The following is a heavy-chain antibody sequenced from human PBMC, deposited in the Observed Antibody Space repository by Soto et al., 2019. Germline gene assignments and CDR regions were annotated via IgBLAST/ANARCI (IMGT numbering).Heavy chain of an antibody. D-gene: IGHD6-6*01. CDR3: AGGPSYYSDY. V-gene: IGHV3-53*01. J-gene: IGHJ4*02. CDR1: GFTVSSNY. CDR2: IYSGGIT. Sequence: PGGSLRLSCAASGFTVSSNYMSWVRQAPGKGLEWVSVIYSGGITYYAVSVKGRFTISRDNSKNTVYLQMNSLRADDTAVYYCAGGPSYYSDYWGQGTLVTVSS.